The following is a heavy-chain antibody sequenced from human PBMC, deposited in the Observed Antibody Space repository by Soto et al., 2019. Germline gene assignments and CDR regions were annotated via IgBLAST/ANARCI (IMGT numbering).Heavy chain of an antibody. CDR1: GFTVSSNY. CDR2: IYSGGST. D-gene: IGHD3-22*01. J-gene: IGHJ3*02. CDR3: ARDLGVAGYYDSSGYYWDAFDI. Sequence: GGSLRLSCAASGFTVSSNYMSWVRQAPGKGLEWVSVIYSGGSTYYADSVKGRFTISRDNSKNTLYLQMNSLRAEETAVYYCARDLGVAGYYDSSGYYWDAFDIWGQGTMVTVSS. V-gene: IGHV3-53*01.